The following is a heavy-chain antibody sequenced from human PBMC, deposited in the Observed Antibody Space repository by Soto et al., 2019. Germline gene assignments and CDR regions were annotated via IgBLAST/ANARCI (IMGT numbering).Heavy chain of an antibody. J-gene: IGHJ6*02. CDR3: GRTHGSGSPPYYYYYGMDV. CDR2: IWYDGSNK. D-gene: IGHD3-10*01. V-gene: IGHV3-33*01. CDR1: GFTFSSYG. Sequence: QVQLVESGGGVVQPGRSLRLSCAASGFTFSSYGMHWVRQAPGKGLEWVAVIWYDGSNKYYADSVKGRFTISRDNSKNXLXXQMNSLRAEDTAVYYCGRTHGSGSPPYYYYYGMDVWGQGTTVTVSS.